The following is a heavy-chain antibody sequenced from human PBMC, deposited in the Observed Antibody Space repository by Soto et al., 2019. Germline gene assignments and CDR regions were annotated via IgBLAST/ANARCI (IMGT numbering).Heavy chain of an antibody. V-gene: IGHV3-21*01. Sequence: GGSLRLSCTASGFTFGSFIMIWVRQAPGKGLEWVSSISYTSNYIYYADSLKGRFTISRDDARNSLYLQMNSLRAQDTATYYCARESRLGGYFEYWGQGTLVTVSS. J-gene: IGHJ4*02. CDR2: ISYTSNYI. CDR3: ARESRLGGYFEY. CDR1: GFTFGSFI. D-gene: IGHD2-21*01.